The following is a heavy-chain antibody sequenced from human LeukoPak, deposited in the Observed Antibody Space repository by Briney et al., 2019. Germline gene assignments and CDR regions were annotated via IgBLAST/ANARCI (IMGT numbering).Heavy chain of an antibody. Sequence: PSETLSLTCTVSGGSISSYYWSWIRQPPGKGLEWIGYIYYSGSTNYNPSLKSRVTISVDTSKNQFSLKLSSVTAADTAVYYCARTWREYYYGSGTWYFDLWGRGTLVTVSS. J-gene: IGHJ2*01. CDR2: IYYSGST. V-gene: IGHV4-59*01. D-gene: IGHD3-10*01. CDR3: ARTWREYYYGSGTWYFDL. CDR1: GGSISSYY.